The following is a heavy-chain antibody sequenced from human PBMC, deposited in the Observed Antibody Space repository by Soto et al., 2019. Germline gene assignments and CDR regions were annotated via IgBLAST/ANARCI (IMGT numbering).Heavy chain of an antibody. V-gene: IGHV1-18*01. CDR1: GYTFTSYG. CDR3: ARDSLPFGEGSGWFDP. Sequence: ASVKVSCKASGYTFTSYGISWVRQAPGQGLEWMGWISAYNGNTNYAQKLQGRVTMTTDTSTSTAYMELRSLRSDDTAVYYCARDSLPFGEGSGWFDPWGQGTLVTVSS. D-gene: IGHD3-10*01. J-gene: IGHJ5*02. CDR2: ISAYNGNT.